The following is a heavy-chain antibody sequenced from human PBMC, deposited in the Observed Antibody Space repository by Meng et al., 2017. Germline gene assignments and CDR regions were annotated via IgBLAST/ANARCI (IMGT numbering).Heavy chain of an antibody. CDR1: GFTFSDYY. J-gene: IGHJ4*02. CDR3: ARCQEQWLPFDY. Sequence: QGQLVEAGGGLVKPGGSLRLSCAASGFTFSDYYMSWIRQTPGKGLEWVSYISSSGSTIYYADSVKGRFTISRDNAKNSLYLQMNSLRAEDTAVYYCARCQEQWLPFDYWGQGTLVTVSS. D-gene: IGHD6-19*01. CDR2: ISSSGSTI. V-gene: IGHV3-11*01.